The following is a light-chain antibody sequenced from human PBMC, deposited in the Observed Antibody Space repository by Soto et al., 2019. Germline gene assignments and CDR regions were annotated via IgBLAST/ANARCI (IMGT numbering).Light chain of an antibody. CDR1: QDIRSY. CDR3: QQGYSPQLT. CDR2: ATS. J-gene: IGKJ1*01. V-gene: IGKV1-39*01. Sequence: DIQMTQSPSSLSASVGDRVSITCRASQDIRSYLNWYQQKPGKAPELLIYATSNLLSGAPPRFSVSGSGTDFTVNISSLQPEDFATYYCQQGYSPQLTSGQGLKVEIK.